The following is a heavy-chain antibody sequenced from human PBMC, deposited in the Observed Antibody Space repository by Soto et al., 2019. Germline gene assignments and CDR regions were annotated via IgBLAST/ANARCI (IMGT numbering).Heavy chain of an antibody. CDR3: ARELLWFGXFFGYYYYYGMDV. CDR2: IKQDGSEK. CDR1: GFTFSSYW. J-gene: IGHJ6*02. Sequence: LRLSCAASGFTFSSYWMSWVRQAPGKGLEWVANIKQDGSEKYYVDSVKGRFTISRDNAKNSLYLQMNSLKAEDTAVYYCARELLWFGXFFGYYYYYGMDVWGQGTTVTVSS. D-gene: IGHD3-10*01. V-gene: IGHV3-7*01.